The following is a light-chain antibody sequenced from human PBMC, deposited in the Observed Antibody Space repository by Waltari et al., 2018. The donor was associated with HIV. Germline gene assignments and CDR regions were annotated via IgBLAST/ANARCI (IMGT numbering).Light chain of an antibody. Sequence: QPELTQPPSVSGAQGQGVTISCTGSSSTIGADYGVHWYQQLPATAPKLLIYENHPRPSGVPDRFSGSKSGTSASLAITGLQAEEEATYFCQSYDSGLGAVFGGGTRVTVL. V-gene: IGLV1-40*01. CDR3: QSYDSGLGAV. CDR1: SSTIGADYG. CDR2: ENH. J-gene: IGLJ3*02.